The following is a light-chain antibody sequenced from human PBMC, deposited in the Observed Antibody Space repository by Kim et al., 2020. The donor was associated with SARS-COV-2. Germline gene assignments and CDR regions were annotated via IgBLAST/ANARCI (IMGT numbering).Light chain of an antibody. J-gene: IGLJ2*01. CDR3: QAWDSSNVV. V-gene: IGLV3-1*01. Sequence: SYELTQPPSVSVSPGQTASITCSGDKLGDKYACWYQQKPGQSPVLVIYQDSKRPSGIPERFSGSNSGNTATLNISGTQAMDEADYYCQAWDSSNVVFGGG. CDR2: QDS. CDR1: KLGDKY.